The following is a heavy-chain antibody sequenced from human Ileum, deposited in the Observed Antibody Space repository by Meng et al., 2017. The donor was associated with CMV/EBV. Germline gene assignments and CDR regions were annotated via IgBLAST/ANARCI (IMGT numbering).Heavy chain of an antibody. V-gene: IGHV1-69*05. J-gene: IGHJ4*02. CDR2: IIPIFGTA. D-gene: IGHD3-22*01. CDR1: GTFSSYA. Sequence: GTFSSYAISWVRQAPGQGLEWMGGIIPIFGTANYAQKFQGRVTITTDESTSTAYMELSSLRSEDTAVYYCARDYYDSSGYYYLGHYWGQGTLVTVSS. CDR3: ARDYYDSSGYYYLGHY.